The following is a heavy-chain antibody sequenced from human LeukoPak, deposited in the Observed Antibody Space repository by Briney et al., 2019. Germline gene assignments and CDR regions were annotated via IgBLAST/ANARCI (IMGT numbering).Heavy chain of an antibody. D-gene: IGHD2-2*01. V-gene: IGHV3-7*01. Sequence: GGSLRLSCAASGFIFGTYWMSWVRQAPGKGLERVANIKQDGSEKYYVDSVKGRFIISRDNAKNSVYLQMNSLRVEDTAVYYCARDSRGIDCSRTSCYPDYWGQGTLVTVSS. J-gene: IGHJ4*02. CDR1: GFIFGTYW. CDR2: IKQDGSEK. CDR3: ARDSRGIDCSRTSCYPDY.